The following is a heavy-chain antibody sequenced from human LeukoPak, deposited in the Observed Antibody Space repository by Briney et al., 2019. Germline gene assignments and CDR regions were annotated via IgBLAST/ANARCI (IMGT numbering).Heavy chain of an antibody. J-gene: IGHJ4*02. CDR2: IYYSGST. D-gene: IGHD3-10*01. Sequence: KPSETLSLTCAVYGGSFSGYYWSWIRQPPGKGLEWIGYIYYSGSTNYNPSLKSRVTISVDTSKNQFSLKLSSVTAADTAVYYCARMVRGGSLDYWGQGTLVTVSS. CDR3: ARMVRGGSLDY. V-gene: IGHV4-59*08. CDR1: GGSFSGYY.